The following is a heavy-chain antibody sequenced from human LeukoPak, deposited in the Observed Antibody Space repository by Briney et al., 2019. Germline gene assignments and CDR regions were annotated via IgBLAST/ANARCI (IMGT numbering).Heavy chain of an antibody. CDR3: ARSYCSGGSCYSDFDY. CDR2: IYTSGST. CDR1: GGSISSYY. V-gene: IGHV4-4*07. J-gene: IGHJ4*02. Sequence: PSETLSLTCTVSGGSISSYYLSWIRQPAGKGLEWIGRIYTSGSTNYNPSLKSRVTMSVDTSKNQSSLKLSSVTAADTAVYYCARSYCSGGSCYSDFDYWGQGTLVTVSS. D-gene: IGHD2-15*01.